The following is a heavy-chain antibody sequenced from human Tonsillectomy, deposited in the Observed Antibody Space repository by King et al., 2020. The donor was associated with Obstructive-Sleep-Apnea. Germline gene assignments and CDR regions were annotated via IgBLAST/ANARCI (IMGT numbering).Heavy chain of an antibody. Sequence: QLVQSGGGLVQPGRSLRLSCAASGFTFDDYAMHWVRQAPGKGLEWVSGISWNSGSIGYADSVKGRFTLSRDNAKNSLYLQMNSLRAEDTALYYCAKDTGWGATIFTCFDYWGQGTLVTVSS. CDR1: GFTFDDYA. J-gene: IGHJ4*02. CDR3: AKDTGWGATIFTCFDY. CDR2: ISWNSGSI. D-gene: IGHD5-12*01. V-gene: IGHV3-9*01.